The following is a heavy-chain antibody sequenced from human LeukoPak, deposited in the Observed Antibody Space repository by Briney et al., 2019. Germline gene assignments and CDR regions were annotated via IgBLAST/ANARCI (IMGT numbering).Heavy chain of an antibody. J-gene: IGHJ4*02. V-gene: IGHV3-30-3*01. CDR1: GFTFSSYA. D-gene: IGHD5-18*01. Sequence: PGGSLRLSRAASGFTFSSYAMHWVRQAPGKGLEWVAVISYDGSNKYYADSVKGRFTISRDNSKNTLYLQMNSLRAEDTAVYYCARTNTAMADLLSYWGQGTLVTVSS. CDR2: ISYDGSNK. CDR3: ARTNTAMADLLSY.